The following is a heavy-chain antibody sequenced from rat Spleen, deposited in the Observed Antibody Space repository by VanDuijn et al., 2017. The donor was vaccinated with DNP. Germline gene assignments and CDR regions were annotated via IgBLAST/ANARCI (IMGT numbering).Heavy chain of an antibody. J-gene: IGHJ2*01. V-gene: IGHV5-20*01. CDR3: TTDFERGY. CDR1: GITFSDYY. CDR2: ISYEGGST. D-gene: IGHD1-11*01. Sequence: EVQLVESGGGLVQPGRSLKLSCAVSGITFSDYYMAWVRQAPKKGLEWVAGISYEGGSTYYGDSVKGRFTISRDNAKNTLYLQMDSLRSEDTATYYCTTDFERGYWGQGVMVTVSS.